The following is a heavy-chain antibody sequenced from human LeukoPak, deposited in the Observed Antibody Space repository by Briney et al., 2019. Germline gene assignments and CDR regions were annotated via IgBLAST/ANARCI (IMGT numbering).Heavy chain of an antibody. CDR1: GFTFDDYG. Sequence: RPGGSLRLSCAASGFTFDDYGMSWVRQAPGKGLEWVSGINWNGGSTGYEDSVKGRFTISRDNAKNSLYLQMNSLRAEDTALYYCARGPTVTTPYYFDYWGQGTLVTVSS. CDR2: INWNGGST. J-gene: IGHJ4*02. D-gene: IGHD4-17*01. CDR3: ARGPTVTTPYYFDY. V-gene: IGHV3-20*04.